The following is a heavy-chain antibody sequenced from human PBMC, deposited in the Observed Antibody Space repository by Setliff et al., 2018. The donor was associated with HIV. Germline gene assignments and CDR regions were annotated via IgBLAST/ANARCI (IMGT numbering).Heavy chain of an antibody. V-gene: IGHV3-23*01. D-gene: IGHD4-17*01. CDR1: GFTFSSYA. CDR3: AKGHGDYRGNYMDV. CDR2: ISGSGVAS. J-gene: IGHJ6*03. Sequence: SGGSLRLSCAASGFTFSSYAMSWVRQAPGKGLEWVSVISGSGVASDADSVGGRFTISRDNFKNMLYLQMDSLRADDTAVYYCAKGHGDYRGNYMDVWGKGTTVTVSS.